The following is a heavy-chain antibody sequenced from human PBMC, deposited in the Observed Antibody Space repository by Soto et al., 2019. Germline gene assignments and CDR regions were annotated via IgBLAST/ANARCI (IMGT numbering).Heavy chain of an antibody. J-gene: IGHJ6*02. CDR3: VQSRCGGDCLQSYSSHSYYGLDV. Sequence: QITLKESGPTLVKPTQTLTLTCTFSGFSLSTIGVGVGWIRQPPGKALEWLALIYWDDDKRYSPSLKSRLTVAKDTSKRPVVLNMTNMDPADTATYYCVQSRCGGDCLQSYSSHSYYGLDVWGQGTTVTVSS. CDR2: IYWDDDK. CDR1: GFSLSTIGVG. V-gene: IGHV2-5*02. D-gene: IGHD2-21*02.